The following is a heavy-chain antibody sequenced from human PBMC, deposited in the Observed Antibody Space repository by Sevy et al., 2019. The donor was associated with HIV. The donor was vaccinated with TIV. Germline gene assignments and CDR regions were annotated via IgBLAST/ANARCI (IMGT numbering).Heavy chain of an antibody. Sequence: ASVKVSWKVSGYSVSDLSIHWVRQAPGKGLEWMGGYDPEDGETIYAQKFQGRVTMTEDTSTDTAYMELSSLRSEDTDVYYCATSPDYYDSSRDAFDIWGHGTMVTVSS. CDR3: ATSPDYYDSSRDAFDI. D-gene: IGHD3-22*01. CDR1: GYSVSDLS. CDR2: YDPEDGET. V-gene: IGHV1-24*01. J-gene: IGHJ3*02.